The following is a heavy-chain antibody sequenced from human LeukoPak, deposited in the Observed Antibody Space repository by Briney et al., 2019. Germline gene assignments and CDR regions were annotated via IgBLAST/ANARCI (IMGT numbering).Heavy chain of an antibody. Sequence: GGSLRLSCAASGFTVSSNYMSWVRQAPGKGLEWVSVIYSGSITYYADSVKGRFTISRDNAKNSLYLQMNSLRAEDTAVYYCARDLMGIAYRGAFYYWGQGTLVTVSS. V-gene: IGHV3-53*01. CDR1: GFTVSSNY. D-gene: IGHD6-13*01. CDR3: ARDLMGIAYRGAFYY. J-gene: IGHJ4*02. CDR2: IYSGSIT.